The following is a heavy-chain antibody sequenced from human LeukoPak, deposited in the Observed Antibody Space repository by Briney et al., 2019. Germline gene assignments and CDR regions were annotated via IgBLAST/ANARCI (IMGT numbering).Heavy chain of an antibody. CDR1: GGSISSSNW. D-gene: IGHD4-17*01. Sequence: PSETLSLTRAVSGGSISSSNWWSWVRQPPGKGLEWIGEIYHSGSTNYNPSLKSQVTISVDKSKNQFSLKLSSVTAADTAVYYCARDPGTVTTGFDYWGQGTLVTVSS. CDR3: ARDPGTVTTGFDY. CDR2: IYHSGST. V-gene: IGHV4-4*02. J-gene: IGHJ4*02.